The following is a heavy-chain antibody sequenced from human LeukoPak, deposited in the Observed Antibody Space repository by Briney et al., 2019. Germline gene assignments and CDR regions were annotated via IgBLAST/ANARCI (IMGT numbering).Heavy chain of an antibody. Sequence: AASVKVSCKASGYTFTGNHMHWVRQAPGQGLEWMGWINISSGGRNYAQKFQGRVIMTRDTSISTAYMELSRLGSDDTAVYYCARGGSTDSIHSCGGNCYFLGYWGQGTLVTVSS. D-gene: IGHD2-21*02. CDR2: INISSGGR. CDR3: ARGGSTDSIHSCGGNCYFLGY. J-gene: IGHJ4*02. CDR1: GYTFTGNH. V-gene: IGHV1-2*02.